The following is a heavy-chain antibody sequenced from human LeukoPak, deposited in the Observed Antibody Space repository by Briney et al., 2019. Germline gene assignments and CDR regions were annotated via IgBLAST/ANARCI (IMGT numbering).Heavy chain of an antibody. V-gene: IGHV4-39*01. D-gene: IGHD2-2*01. Sequence: SETLSLTCTVSGGSMSSSTYYWGWIRQPPGKGLEWIGSLYYSGSTYDNPSLKSRVTISVDTSKNQLSLKLSSVTAADTAIYYCARHSPVATEAFEIWGQGTMATVSS. CDR2: LYYSGST. CDR1: GGSMSSSTYY. J-gene: IGHJ3*02. CDR3: ARHSPVATEAFEI.